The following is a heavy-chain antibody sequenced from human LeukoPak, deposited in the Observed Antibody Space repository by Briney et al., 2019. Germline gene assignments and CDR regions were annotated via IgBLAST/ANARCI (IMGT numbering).Heavy chain of an antibody. V-gene: IGHV1-3*01. D-gene: IGHD1-26*01. CDR1: EYTFTSYA. Sequence: ASVKVSCKASEYTFTSYAIHWVRQAPGQRLEWMGWINAGNGNTEYSQEFQGRVTFTRDTSASIAYMELRSLRSDDTAVYYCARDMKRSRARWENLGFDPWGQGTLVTVSS. J-gene: IGHJ5*02. CDR3: ARDMKRSRARWENLGFDP. CDR2: INAGNGNT.